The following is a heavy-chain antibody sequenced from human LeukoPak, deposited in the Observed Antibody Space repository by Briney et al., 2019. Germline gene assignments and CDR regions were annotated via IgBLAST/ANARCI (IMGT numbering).Heavy chain of an antibody. V-gene: IGHV3-66*01. J-gene: IGHJ4*02. Sequence: GGSLRLSCAASGFTVSSNYMSWVRQAPGKGLEWVSVIYSGGSTYYADSVKGRFTISRDNSKNTLYLQMNSLRAEDTAVYYCARDSNGGSGSYYLPLPDYWGQGTLVTVSS. CDR1: GFTVSSNY. CDR2: IYSGGST. D-gene: IGHD3-10*01. CDR3: ARDSNGGSGSYYLPLPDY.